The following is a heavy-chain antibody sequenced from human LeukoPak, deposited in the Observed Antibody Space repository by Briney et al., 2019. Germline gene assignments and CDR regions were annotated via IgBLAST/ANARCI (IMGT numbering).Heavy chain of an antibody. CDR2: IRYDGSNK. CDR1: GFTFSSYG. CDR3: AREGSNWYWYFDL. V-gene: IGHV3-30*02. D-gene: IGHD6-13*01. Sequence: GGSLRLSCAASGFTFSSYGMHWVRQAPGKGLEWVPFIRYDGSNKYYADSVKGRFTISRDNAKSSLYLQMNSLRAEDTAVYFCAREGSNWYWYFDLWGRGTLVTVSS. J-gene: IGHJ2*01.